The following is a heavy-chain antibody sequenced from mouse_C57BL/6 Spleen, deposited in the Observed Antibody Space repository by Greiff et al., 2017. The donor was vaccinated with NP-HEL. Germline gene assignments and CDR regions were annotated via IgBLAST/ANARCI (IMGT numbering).Heavy chain of an antibody. J-gene: IGHJ1*03. Sequence: EVKVVESGGGLVKPGGSLKLSCAASGFTFSSYAMSWVRQTPEKRLVWVATISDGGSYTYYPDNVKGRFTISRDNAKNNLYLQMSHLKSEDTAMYYCARAGRKSNYYWYFDVWGTGTTVTVSS. V-gene: IGHV5-4*03. CDR3: ARAGRKSNYYWYFDV. CDR1: GFTFSSYA. D-gene: IGHD2-5*01. CDR2: ISDGGSYT.